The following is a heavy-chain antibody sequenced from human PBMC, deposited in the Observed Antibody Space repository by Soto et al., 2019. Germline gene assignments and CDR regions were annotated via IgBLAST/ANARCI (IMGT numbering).Heavy chain of an antibody. Sequence: ASVKVSCKASGYTFTSYGISWVRQAPGQGLEWMGWISAYNGNTNYAQKLQGRVTMTTDTSTSTAYMELRSLRSDDTAVYYCARDLGDYYDSSGDWFDPWGQGTLVTVSS. D-gene: IGHD3-22*01. CDR2: ISAYNGNT. J-gene: IGHJ5*02. CDR3: ARDLGDYYDSSGDWFDP. CDR1: GYTFTSYG. V-gene: IGHV1-18*01.